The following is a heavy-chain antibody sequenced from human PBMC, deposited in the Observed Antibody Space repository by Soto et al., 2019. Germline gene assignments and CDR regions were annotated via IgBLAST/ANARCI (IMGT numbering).Heavy chain of an antibody. D-gene: IGHD3-3*01. CDR1: GFSFSSAW. Sequence: PGGSLRLSCAASGFSFSSAWMNWVRQAPGKGLEWVGRIKSKSDGGTTDYAAPVKGRFTISRDDSKNTLYLQMNSLKTEDTAVYYCSPCRSGYYYVDYWGQGTLVTVSS. V-gene: IGHV3-15*01. J-gene: IGHJ4*02. CDR2: IKSKSDGGTT. CDR3: SPCRSGYYYVDY.